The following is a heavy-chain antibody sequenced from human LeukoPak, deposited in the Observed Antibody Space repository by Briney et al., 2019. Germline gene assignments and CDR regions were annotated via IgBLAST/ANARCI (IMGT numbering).Heavy chain of an antibody. D-gene: IGHD6-13*01. CDR2: ISYDGSNK. V-gene: IGHV3-30*18. CDR1: GFTFSSYG. J-gene: IGHJ6*02. CDR3: AKDHSSSAPYYYYGMDV. Sequence: GRSLRLSCAASGFTFSSYGMHWVRQAPGKGLEWVAVISYDGSNKYYAASVKGRFTISRDNSKSTLYLQMNSLRAEDTAVYYCAKDHSSSAPYYYYGMDVWGQGTTVTVSS.